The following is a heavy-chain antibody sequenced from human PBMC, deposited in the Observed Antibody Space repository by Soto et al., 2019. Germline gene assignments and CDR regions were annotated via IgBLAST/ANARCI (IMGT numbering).Heavy chain of an antibody. Sequence: EVQLVESGGGLVQPGGSLRLSCAASGFTFSSYSMHWFRQAPGKWLVWVSRFNSDGSSASYADSVKGRFTICRDNAKNTLYLEINSLRAEDTAVYYCARGTVNIVATMALAFDYWGQGTLVKVSS. CDR1: GFTFSSYS. D-gene: IGHD5-12*01. V-gene: IGHV3-74*01. CDR3: ARGTVNIVATMALAFDY. J-gene: IGHJ4*02. CDR2: FNSDGSSA.